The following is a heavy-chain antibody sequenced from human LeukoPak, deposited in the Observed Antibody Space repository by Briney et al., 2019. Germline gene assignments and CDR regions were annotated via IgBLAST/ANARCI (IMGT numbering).Heavy chain of an antibody. CDR2: MYYSGST. Sequence: PGGSLRLSCAASGFTFDDYAMHWVRQAPGKGLEWIGYMYYSGSTNYNPSLKSRVTISVDTSKNQFSLKLSSVTAADTAVYYCARVRYDFWSGYQPPDAFDIWGQGTMVTVSS. CDR3: ARVRYDFWSGYQPPDAFDI. J-gene: IGHJ3*02. CDR1: GFTFDDYA. D-gene: IGHD3-3*01. V-gene: IGHV4-59*01.